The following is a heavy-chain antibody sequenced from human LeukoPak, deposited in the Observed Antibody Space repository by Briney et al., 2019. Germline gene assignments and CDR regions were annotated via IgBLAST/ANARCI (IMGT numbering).Heavy chain of an antibody. CDR3: ARHGIAAAGTDYFDY. CDR1: GGSISSYY. J-gene: IGHJ4*02. Sequence: SETLSLTCTVSGGSISSYYWSWIRQPPGKGLEWIGYIYYGGSTNYNPSLKSRVTISVDTSKNQFSLKLSSVTAADTAVYYCARHGIAAAGTDYFDYWGQGTLVTVSS. V-gene: IGHV4-59*08. CDR2: IYYGGST. D-gene: IGHD6-13*01.